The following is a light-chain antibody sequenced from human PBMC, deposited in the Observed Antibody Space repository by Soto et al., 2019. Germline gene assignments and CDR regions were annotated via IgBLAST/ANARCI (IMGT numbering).Light chain of an antibody. V-gene: IGKV3-15*01. J-gene: IGKJ3*01. CDR1: QSVSSN. Sequence: EIVMMQSPATLSVSPGERATLSCRASQSVSSNLAWYQQKPGQAPRLLIYGTSTRATGIPARFSGSGSGTEFTLTISSLQSEDFAVYYCQQYNNWPPGTFGPGTKVDIK. CDR3: QQYNNWPPGT. CDR2: GTS.